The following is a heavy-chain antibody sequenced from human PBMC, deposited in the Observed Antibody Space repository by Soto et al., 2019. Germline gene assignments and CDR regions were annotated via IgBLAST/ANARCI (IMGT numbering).Heavy chain of an antibody. V-gene: IGHV1-69*02. CDR3: AGVPTVNAGDWYFYL. Sequence: QVQLVQSGAEAKKPGSSVKVSCKASGGTFSSYTISWVRQAPGQGLEWMGRIIPILGIANYAQKFQSRVTSTGDKTKSTAYMERSSLSSEDTAWYYCAGVPTVNAGDWYFYLWGRGTLVAVSA. D-gene: IGHD4-17*01. CDR1: GGTFSSYT. CDR2: IIPILGIA. J-gene: IGHJ2*01.